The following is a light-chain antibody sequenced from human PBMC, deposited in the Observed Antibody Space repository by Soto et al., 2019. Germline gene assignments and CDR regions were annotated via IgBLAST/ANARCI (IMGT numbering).Light chain of an antibody. J-gene: IGKJ5*01. CDR2: GVS. CDR1: QTVTSSS. Sequence: EIVLTQSPGTLSLSPGERATLTCRSSQTVTSSSLAWYQHIPGQAPRLLIYGVSSRATGIPDRFSGSGSGTDFTLTISRLEPEDFAIYYCQFYGSSLITFGQGTRLEIK. CDR3: QFYGSSLIT. V-gene: IGKV3-20*01.